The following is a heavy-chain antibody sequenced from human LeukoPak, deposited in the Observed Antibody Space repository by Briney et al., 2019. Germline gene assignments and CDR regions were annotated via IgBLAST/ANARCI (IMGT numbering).Heavy chain of an antibody. CDR3: ATDLGGYYSGSGTYWGSLDY. Sequence: RGSLRLSRAASGFTFSNAWMSWVRQAPGKGLEWVGRIKRKSDGGTPDSAAPVKGRFTISRDDSKDTLYLQMNSLKTEDTAVYYCATDLGGYYSGSGTYWGSLDYWAREPWSPSPQ. D-gene: IGHD3-10*01. CDR2: IKRKSDGGTP. V-gene: IGHV3-15*01. J-gene: IGHJ4*02. CDR1: GFTFSNAW.